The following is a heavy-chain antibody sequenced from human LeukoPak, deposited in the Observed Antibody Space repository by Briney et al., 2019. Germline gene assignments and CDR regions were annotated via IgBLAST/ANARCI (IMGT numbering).Heavy chain of an antibody. CDR1: GYSISRGYY. CDR3: ARAGWIITSGIDY. CDR2: VYHTGST. V-gene: IGHV4-38-2*01. J-gene: IGHJ4*02. Sequence: PSETLSLTYAVSGYSISRGYYWALIRQPPGKGLEWIGTVYHTGSTYYNPSLDSRVTISVDTSKNEFSLNLKSVTAADTAVYYCARAGWIITSGIDYWGQGALVTVPS. D-gene: IGHD3-10*01.